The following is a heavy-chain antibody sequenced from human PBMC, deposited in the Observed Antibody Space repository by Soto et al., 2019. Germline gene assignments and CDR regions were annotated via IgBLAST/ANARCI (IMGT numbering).Heavy chain of an antibody. CDR2: IYPGDSDT. D-gene: IGHD2-2*01. V-gene: IGHV5-51*01. Sequence: GESLKISCKGSGYSFTSYWIGWVRQMPGKGLEWMGIIYPGDSDTRYSPSFQGQVTISADKSISTAYLQWSSLKASDTAMYYCAAGYCSSTSCRDYYYYGMDVWGQGTTVTVSS. CDR1: GYSFTSYW. J-gene: IGHJ6*02. CDR3: AAGYCSSTSCRDYYYYGMDV.